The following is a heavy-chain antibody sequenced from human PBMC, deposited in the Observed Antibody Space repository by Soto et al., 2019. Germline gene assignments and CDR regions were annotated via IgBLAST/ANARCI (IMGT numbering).Heavy chain of an antibody. Sequence: VGSLRLSCAASGFTFSDYYMSWIRQAPGKELEWVSYISSSGSTIYYADSVKGRFTISRDNAKNSLYLQMNSLRAEDTAVYYCARDRGGSNYAIDYWGQGTLVTVSS. D-gene: IGHD1-26*01. J-gene: IGHJ4*02. V-gene: IGHV3-11*01. CDR1: GFTFSDYY. CDR2: ISSSGSTI. CDR3: ARDRGGSNYAIDY.